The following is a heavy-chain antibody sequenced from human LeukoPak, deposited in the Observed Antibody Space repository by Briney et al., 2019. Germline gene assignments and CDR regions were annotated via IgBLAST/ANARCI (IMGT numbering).Heavy chain of an antibody. CDR3: ARDSSSWLLGYFDY. J-gene: IGHJ4*02. CDR2: IYHSGST. V-gene: IGHV4-4*02. CDR1: GGSISSSNW. Sequence: KTSETLSLTCAVSGGSISSSNWWSWVRQPPGKGLEWIGEIYHSGSTNYNPSLKSRVTISVDTSKNQFSLKLSSVTAADTAVYYCARDSSSWLLGYFDYWGQGTLVTVSS. D-gene: IGHD6-13*01.